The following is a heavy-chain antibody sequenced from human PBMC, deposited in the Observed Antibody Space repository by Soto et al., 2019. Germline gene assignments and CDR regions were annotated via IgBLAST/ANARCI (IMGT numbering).Heavy chain of an antibody. V-gene: IGHV4-59*01. J-gene: IGHJ6*03. CDR1: GGSISSYY. CDR2: IYYSGST. Sequence: QVQLQESGPGLVKPSETLSLTCTVSGGSISSYYWSWIRQPPGKGLEWIGYIYYSGSTNYNPSLKSRVTISVDTSKNQFSLKLSSVTAADTAVYYGARPRRMTTGTNYYYYYMDVLGKGTTVTVSS. D-gene: IGHD4-4*01. CDR3: ARPRRMTTGTNYYYYYMDV.